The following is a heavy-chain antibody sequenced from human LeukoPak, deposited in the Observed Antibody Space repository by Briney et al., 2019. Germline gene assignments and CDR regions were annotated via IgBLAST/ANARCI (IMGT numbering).Heavy chain of an antibody. CDR1: GFTFSNYG. CDR3: ARDRGYSNFDY. Sequence: GESLRLSCAASGFTFSNYGMSWVRQAPGKGLEWVSVIYSGGSTYYADSVKGRFTISRHNSKNTLYLQMNSLRAEDTAVYYCARDRGYSNFDYWGQGTLLTVSS. D-gene: IGHD4-11*01. CDR2: IYSGGST. V-gene: IGHV3-66*01. J-gene: IGHJ4*02.